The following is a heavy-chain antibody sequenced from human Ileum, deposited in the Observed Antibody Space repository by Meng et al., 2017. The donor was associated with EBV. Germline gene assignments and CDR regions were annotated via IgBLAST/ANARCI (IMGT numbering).Heavy chain of an antibody. CDR3: ASNGAFSLDH. CDR1: GDSISNEHW. D-gene: IGHD2-8*01. CDR2: IHHTRGP. J-gene: IGHJ4*02. V-gene: IGHV4-4*02. Sequence: HVQREESGPGLVGPSGTLSLTCSVSGDSISNEHWWSWVRQSPGKGLEWIGEIHHTRGPNYNPSLKSRVIISVDKSNNHFSLRLSAVTAADTAVYYCASNGAFSLDHWGQGTLVTVSS.